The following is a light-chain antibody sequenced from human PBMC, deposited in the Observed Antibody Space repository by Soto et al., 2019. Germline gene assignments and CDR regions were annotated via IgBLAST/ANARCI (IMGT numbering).Light chain of an antibody. CDR3: SSYTTSSNSV. V-gene: IGLV2-14*01. CDR2: EVS. CDR1: SSDVGSYNF. Sequence: QSVLTQPASVSGSPGQSITISCTGTSSDVGSYNFVSWYQQLPGKAPKLMIYEVSNRPSGVSNRFSGSKSGNTASLTISGLQAEDEADYYCSSYTTSSNSVFGSGTKVTVL. J-gene: IGLJ1*01.